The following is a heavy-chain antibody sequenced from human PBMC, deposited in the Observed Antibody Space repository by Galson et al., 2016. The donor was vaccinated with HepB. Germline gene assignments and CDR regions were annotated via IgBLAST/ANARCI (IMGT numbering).Heavy chain of an antibody. J-gene: IGHJ4*02. V-gene: IGHV3-7*03. D-gene: IGHD3-16*01. Sequence: SLRLSCAASGFTFRFYWMSWVRQAPEKGLEWVANIKPDGSENYYVDSVKGRFTISRDNAKNSLYLQMNSLRAEDTAVYTCATLDLGVGQPIRDNWGQGILVSVSS. CDR2: IKPDGSEN. CDR3: ATLDLGVGQPIRDN. CDR1: GFTFRFYW.